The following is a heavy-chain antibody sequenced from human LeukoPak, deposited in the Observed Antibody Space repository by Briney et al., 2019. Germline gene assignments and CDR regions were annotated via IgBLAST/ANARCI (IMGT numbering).Heavy chain of an antibody. CDR2: IIPIFGIA. Sequence: SVKVSCKASGGTFISYAISWVRQAPGQGLEWMGRIIPIFGIADYAQKFQGRVTITADKSTSTAYMELSSLRSEDTAVYYCAQPGGLYGDYSHYYGMDVWGQGTTVTVSS. J-gene: IGHJ6*02. V-gene: IGHV1-69*04. CDR1: GGTFISYA. D-gene: IGHD4-17*01. CDR3: AQPGGLYGDYSHYYGMDV.